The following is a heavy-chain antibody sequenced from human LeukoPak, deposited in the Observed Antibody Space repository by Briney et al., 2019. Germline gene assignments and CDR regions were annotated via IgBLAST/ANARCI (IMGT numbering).Heavy chain of an antibody. D-gene: IGHD6-13*01. J-gene: IGHJ4*02. CDR3: ARDPAAAGGPLFDY. CDR1: GFTFSSYG. V-gene: IGHV3-33*01. CDR2: IWCDGSNK. Sequence: GRSLRLSCAASGFTFSSYGMHWVRQAPGKGLEWVAVIWCDGSNKYYADSVKGRFTISRDNSKNTLYLQMNSLRAEDTAVYYCARDPAAAGGPLFDYWGQGTLVTVSS.